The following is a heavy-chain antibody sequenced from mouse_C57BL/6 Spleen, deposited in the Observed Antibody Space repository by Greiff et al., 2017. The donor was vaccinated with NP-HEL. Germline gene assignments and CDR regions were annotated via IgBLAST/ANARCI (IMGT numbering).Heavy chain of an antibody. CDR1: GFTFSDYG. CDR3: ARVYYGYDYYFDY. J-gene: IGHJ2*01. CDR2: ISSGSSTI. V-gene: IGHV5-17*01. D-gene: IGHD2-2*01. Sequence: EVKLMESGGGLVKPGGSLKLSCAASGFTFSDYGMHWVRQAPEKGLEWVAYISSGSSTIYYADTVKGRFTISRDNAKNTLFLQMTSLRSEDTAMYYCARVYYGYDYYFDYWGQGTTLTVSS.